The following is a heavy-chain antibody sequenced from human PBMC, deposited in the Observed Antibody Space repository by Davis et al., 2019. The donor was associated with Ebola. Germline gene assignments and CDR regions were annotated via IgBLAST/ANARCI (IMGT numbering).Heavy chain of an antibody. CDR3: ARLHRAEPHFDY. D-gene: IGHD1-26*01. J-gene: IGHJ4*02. Sequence: PGGSLRLSCTVSGGSISSQYWSWIRQFPGKGLEWIAFIYDTGSTTYNPSLESRVTMTADTSASTASMELKDLTSDDTAVYYCARLHRAEPHFDYWGQGTLVTVSS. CDR1: GGSISSQY. CDR2: IYDTGST. V-gene: IGHV4-59*11.